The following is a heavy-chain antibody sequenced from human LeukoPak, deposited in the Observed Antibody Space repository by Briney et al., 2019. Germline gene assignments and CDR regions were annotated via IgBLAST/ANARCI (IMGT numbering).Heavy chain of an antibody. D-gene: IGHD3-10*01. CDR1: GFAFSDYY. J-gene: IGHJ3*02. V-gene: IGHV3-11*01. CDR2: ITSSGSTI. CDR3: AGDRSPGGAFDI. Sequence: GGSLRLSCAGSGFAFSDYYMTWIRQAPGKGLEWISYITSSGSTIHYADSVKGRFTISRDNAKNSVYREMNDLGLEDTALFYGAGDRSPGGAFDIWGRGKMVTV.